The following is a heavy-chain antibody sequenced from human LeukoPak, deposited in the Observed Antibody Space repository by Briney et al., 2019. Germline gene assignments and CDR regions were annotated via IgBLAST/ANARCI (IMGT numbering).Heavy chain of an antibody. V-gene: IGHV3-11*01. J-gene: IGHJ3*02. Sequence: PGGSLRLSCAASGFTFSGYWMTWVRQAPGKGLEWVSYISSSGSTIYYADSVKGRFTISRDNAKNSLYLQMNSLRAEDTAVYYCARDRGDGYNGGVAFDIWGQGTMVTVSS. D-gene: IGHD5-24*01. CDR1: GFTFSGYW. CDR3: ARDRGDGYNGGVAFDI. CDR2: ISSSGSTI.